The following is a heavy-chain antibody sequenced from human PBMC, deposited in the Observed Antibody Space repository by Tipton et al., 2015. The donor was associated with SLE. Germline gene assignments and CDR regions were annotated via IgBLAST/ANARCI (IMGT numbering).Heavy chain of an antibody. D-gene: IGHD2-8*01. J-gene: IGHJ4*02. Sequence: TLSLTCAVYGGSFSDYSWSWIRQPPGKGLEWIGEINHSGSTNYNPSLKRRVTISIDTSKNQFSLRLSSVTAADAAVYYCARDCTTGVCYAASFDYWRQRTLVTVSP. CDR3: ARDCTTGVCYAASFDY. V-gene: IGHV4-34*01. CDR2: INHSGST. CDR1: GGSFSDYS.